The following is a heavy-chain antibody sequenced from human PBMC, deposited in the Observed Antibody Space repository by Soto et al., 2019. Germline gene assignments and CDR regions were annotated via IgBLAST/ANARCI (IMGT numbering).Heavy chain of an antibody. J-gene: IGHJ5*02. D-gene: IGHD3-10*01. V-gene: IGHV6-1*01. CDR3: AREGGYYYGSGSYPHNNWFDP. CDR1: GDSVSSNSAA. Sequence: SQTLSLTCAISGDSVSSNSAAWNWIRQSPSRGLEWLGRTYYRSKWYNDYAVSVKSRITINPDTSKNQFSLQLNSVTPEDTAVYYCAREGGYYYGSGSYPHNNWFDPWGQGTLVTVSS. CDR2: TYYRSKWYN.